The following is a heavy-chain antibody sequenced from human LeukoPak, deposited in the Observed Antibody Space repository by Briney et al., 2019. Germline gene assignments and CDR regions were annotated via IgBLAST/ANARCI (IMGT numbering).Heavy chain of an antibody. CDR3: ARNPKLLWFGEQIGFDP. CDR1: GGSISSSNW. CDR2: IYHSGSF. V-gene: IGHV4-4*02. Sequence: SGTLSLTCDVSGGSISSSNWWSWVRQSPERGLEWLAEIYHSGSFNRNPSLKSRVTISVDKSKNQFSLNLTSVTAADTAVYYCARNPKLLWFGEQIGFDPWGQGTLVTVSS. D-gene: IGHD3-10*01. J-gene: IGHJ5*02.